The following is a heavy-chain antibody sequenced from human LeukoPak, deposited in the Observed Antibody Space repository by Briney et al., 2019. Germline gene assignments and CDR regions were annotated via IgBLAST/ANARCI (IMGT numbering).Heavy chain of an antibody. D-gene: IGHD3-22*01. V-gene: IGHV3-11*01. J-gene: IGHJ4*02. CDR1: DFSVGSNY. CDR3: ARSYDSSGSLDY. Sequence: GGSLRLSCAASDFSVGSNYMTWIRQAPGKGLEWVSYISSSGSTIYYADSVKGRFTISRDNAKNSLYLQMNSLRAEDTAVYYCARSYDSSGSLDYWGQGTLVTVSS. CDR2: ISSSGSTI.